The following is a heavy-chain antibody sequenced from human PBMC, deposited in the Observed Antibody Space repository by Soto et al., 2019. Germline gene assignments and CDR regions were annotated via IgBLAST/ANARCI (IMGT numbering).Heavy chain of an antibody. J-gene: IGHJ4*02. CDR3: ARDRGHLGSSLDY. CDR1: GVTFRSYS. D-gene: IGHD6-6*01. CDR2: ISSSSSYI. Sequence: PGGSMRLSCAASGVTFRSYSMNWVRQAPGKGLEWVSSISSSSSYIYYADSVKGRFTISRDNAKNSLYLQMNSLRAEDTAVYYCARDRGHLGSSLDYWGQGTLVTVSS. V-gene: IGHV3-21*01.